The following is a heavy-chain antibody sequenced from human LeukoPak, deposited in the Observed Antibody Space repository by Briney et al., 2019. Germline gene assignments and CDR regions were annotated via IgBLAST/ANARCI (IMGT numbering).Heavy chain of an antibody. CDR3: AKFGYCSSTSCYDAFDI. Sequence: GSLRLSCSASGFPFSCYGMHWARQAPGTGLDWMADISYDGRNKYSADSVKGRFTISRDNSKHTLYLQMNSLRDEDTAVYYCAKFGYCSSTSCYDAFDIWGQGTMVTVSS. V-gene: IGHV3-30*18. CDR2: ISYDGRNK. J-gene: IGHJ3*02. CDR1: GFPFSCYG. D-gene: IGHD2-2*01.